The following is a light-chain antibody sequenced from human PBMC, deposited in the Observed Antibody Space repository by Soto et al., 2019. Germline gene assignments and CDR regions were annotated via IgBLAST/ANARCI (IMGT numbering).Light chain of an antibody. CDR3: CSFARSSTWI. Sequence: QSALTQPASVFGSPGQSITISCTGTNSDVGNYNHVSWYQQHPGKAPKLMIYEVSKRPSGVSNRFSGSKSANTASLTISGLQAEDEAVYYCCSFARSSTWIFGGGTKVTVL. J-gene: IGLJ2*01. CDR1: NSDVGNYNH. V-gene: IGLV2-23*02. CDR2: EVS.